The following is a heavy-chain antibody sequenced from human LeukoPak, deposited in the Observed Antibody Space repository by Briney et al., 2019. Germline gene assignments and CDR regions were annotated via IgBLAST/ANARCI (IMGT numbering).Heavy chain of an antibody. V-gene: IGHV5-10-1*01. D-gene: IGHD5-18*01. Sequence: GESLRISRKGSGYSFTSYWISWVPQLPGKGLEWMGRIDPSDSYTNYSPSFQGHVTISADKSISTAYLQWSSLKASDTAMYYCARRVRGYDFDYWGQGTLVTVSS. CDR3: ARRVRGYDFDY. CDR2: IDPSDSYT. CDR1: GYSFTSYW. J-gene: IGHJ4*02.